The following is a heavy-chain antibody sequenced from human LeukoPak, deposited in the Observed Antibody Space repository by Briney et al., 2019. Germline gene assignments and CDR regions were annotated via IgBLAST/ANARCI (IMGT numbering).Heavy chain of an antibody. D-gene: IGHD3-10*01. CDR3: ARDRVSGSGSIDY. CDR1: DLTFSSYS. CDR2: ITGNSNYI. J-gene: IGHJ4*02. Sequence: GGSLRLSCAASDLTFSSYSMNWVRQAPGKGLEWVSFITGNSNYIYYADSVKGRFTISRDNAKNSLYLQMNSLRVEDTAVYYCARDRVSGSGSIDYWGQGTLVTVSS. V-gene: IGHV3-21*01.